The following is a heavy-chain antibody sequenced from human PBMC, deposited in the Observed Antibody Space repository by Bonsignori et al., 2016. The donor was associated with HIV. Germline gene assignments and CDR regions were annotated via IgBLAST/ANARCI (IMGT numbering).Heavy chain of an antibody. CDR2: IYTTGAA. CDR3: ARWRLRPFDSVDV. J-gene: IGHJ3*01. V-gene: IGHV4-39*07. Sequence: WIRQPPGKGHEWIGNIYTTGAASYSPSLRGRVSISLDRSKNQYSLSLSFVTAADTAMYYCARWRLRPFDSVDVWGRGTLVTVSS. D-gene: IGHD3-22*01.